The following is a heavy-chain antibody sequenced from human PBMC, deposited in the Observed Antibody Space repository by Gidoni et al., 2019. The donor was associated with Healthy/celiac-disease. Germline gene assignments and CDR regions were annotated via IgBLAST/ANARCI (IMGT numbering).Heavy chain of an antibody. V-gene: IGHV3-33*01. Sequence: QVQLVESGGGVVQPGRSLRLSCAASGFTFSSYGMHWVRQAPGKGLEWVAVIWYDGSNKYYADSVKGRFTISRDNSKNTLYLQMNSLRAEDTAVYYCARVLSPIRGYSYGLPDYWGQGTLVTVSS. J-gene: IGHJ4*02. CDR3: ARVLSPIRGYSYGLPDY. CDR2: IWYDGSNK. D-gene: IGHD5-18*01. CDR1: GFTFSSYG.